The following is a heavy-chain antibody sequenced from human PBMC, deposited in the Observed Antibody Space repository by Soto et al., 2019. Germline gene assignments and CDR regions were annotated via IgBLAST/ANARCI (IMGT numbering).Heavy chain of an antibody. CDR2: VSSSGRIT. D-gene: IGHD2-15*01. CDR3: AKGDCSGGRSYSGFDY. V-gene: IGHV3-23*01. CDR1: VFTVHRYY. Sequence: LCCAATVFTVHRYYMSWVRQAPGKALEWVSGVSSSGRITSYADAAKGRFTISGDNAKNTVYLQMNSLRAEDTAVYYCAKGDCSGGRSYSGFDYWGQGTMVTGSS. J-gene: IGHJ4*02.